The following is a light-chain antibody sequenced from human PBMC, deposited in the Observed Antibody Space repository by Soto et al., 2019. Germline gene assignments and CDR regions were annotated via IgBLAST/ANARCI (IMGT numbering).Light chain of an antibody. CDR1: ISDVGGYNF. CDR2: DVS. J-gene: IGLJ1*01. V-gene: IGLV2-14*03. Sequence: QSVLTQPASVSGSPGQSITISCTGTISDVGGYNFVSWHQQYPGKAPKLMICDVSNRPSGVSNRFSGSKSGNTASLTISGLQAEDEADYYCSSFTGSNYVFGTGTKLTVL. CDR3: SSFTGSNYV.